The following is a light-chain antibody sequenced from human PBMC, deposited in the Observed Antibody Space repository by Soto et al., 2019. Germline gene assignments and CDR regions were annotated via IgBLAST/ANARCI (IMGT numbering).Light chain of an antibody. Sequence: QSVLTQPPSASGTPGQRVTISCSGSSSNIGSHTVNWYQQLPGTAPKLLIYSHNQRPSGVPDRFSGSKSGTSASLAISGLQSEDEADYYCAAWDDSLSAVAFGGGTKVTVL. CDR1: SSNIGSHT. V-gene: IGLV1-44*01. J-gene: IGLJ2*01. CDR2: SHN. CDR3: AAWDDSLSAVA.